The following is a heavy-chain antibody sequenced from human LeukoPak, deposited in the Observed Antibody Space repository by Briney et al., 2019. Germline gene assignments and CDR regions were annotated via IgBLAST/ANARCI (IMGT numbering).Heavy chain of an antibody. D-gene: IGHD5-18*01. CDR1: SGSISSSNYY. Sequence: SETLSLTCTVSSGSISSSNYYWSWIRQPAGKGLEWIGRISTIGITNYNPSLKSRVTMSVDTSKNQSSLKLSSVTAADTAVYYCAREHGHTAMATYYYYYYMDVWGKGTTVTISS. V-gene: IGHV4-61*02. CDR2: ISTIGIT. CDR3: AREHGHTAMATYYYYYYMDV. J-gene: IGHJ6*03.